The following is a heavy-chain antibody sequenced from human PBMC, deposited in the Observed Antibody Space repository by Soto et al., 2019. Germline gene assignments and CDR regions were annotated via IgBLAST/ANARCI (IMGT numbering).Heavy chain of an antibody. V-gene: IGHV3-7*01. Sequence: LRLSCAASRFTFSTYWMTWVRQTPGKGLEWVANIHQDGNEKYYMDSVKGRFTISRDNAKNSLYLQMTSLRAEDTAVYYCAGGNALDVWGQGTTVTVSS. CDR2: IHQDGNEK. CDR3: AGGNALDV. CDR1: RFTFSTYW. J-gene: IGHJ6*02.